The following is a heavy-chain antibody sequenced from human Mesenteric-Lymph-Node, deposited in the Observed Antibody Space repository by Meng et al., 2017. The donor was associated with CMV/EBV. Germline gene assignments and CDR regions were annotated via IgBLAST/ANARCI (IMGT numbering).Heavy chain of an antibody. CDR3: TRHTSVLGDY. CDR2: IRTKANNYAT. Sequence: SCVASGFTFSGSALHWVRQASGEGLEWVGHIRTKANNYATAYAASVKGRFTISRDDSKNTAYLQMNSLKTEDTAVYYCTRHTSVLGDYWGQGTLVTVSS. D-gene: IGHD2-8*01. J-gene: IGHJ4*02. V-gene: IGHV3-73*01. CDR1: GFTFSGSA.